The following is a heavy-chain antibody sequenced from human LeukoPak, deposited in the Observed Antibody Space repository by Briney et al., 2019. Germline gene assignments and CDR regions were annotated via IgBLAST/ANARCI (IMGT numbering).Heavy chain of an antibody. Sequence: SETLSLTCTVSGGSISSSSYYWGWIRQPPGKGLEWIGSIYYSGSTYYNPSLKSRVTISVDTSKNQFSLKLSSVTAADTAVYYCASSRDGYNLHYYYYYYMDVWGKGTTVTVSS. CDR1: GGSISSSSYY. D-gene: IGHD5-24*01. CDR2: IYYSGST. CDR3: ASSRDGYNLHYYYYYYMDV. V-gene: IGHV4-39*07. J-gene: IGHJ6*03.